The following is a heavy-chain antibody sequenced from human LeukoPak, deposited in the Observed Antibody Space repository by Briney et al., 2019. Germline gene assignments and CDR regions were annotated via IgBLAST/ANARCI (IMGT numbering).Heavy chain of an antibody. J-gene: IGHJ4*02. Sequence: GRSLRLSCAACGFTFSNYDMHWLRQAPGKGLEWVAVISYDGTNKYYADSVKGRFTISRDNSKSTLYLQMNSLRAEDTAVYYCAKENDFVYWGQGTLVTVSS. D-gene: IGHD3-3*01. CDR2: ISYDGTNK. CDR3: AKENDFVY. CDR1: GFTFSNYD. V-gene: IGHV3-30*18.